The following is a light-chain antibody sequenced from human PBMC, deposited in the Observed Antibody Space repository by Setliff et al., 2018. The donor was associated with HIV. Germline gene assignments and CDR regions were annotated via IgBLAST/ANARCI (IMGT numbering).Light chain of an antibody. CDR1: SSDVGGYNS. V-gene: IGLV2-14*01. Sequence: QSALTQPASVSGSPGQSITISCTGTSSDVGGYNSVSWYQQHPGKAPKVIIHEVTNRPSGVSDRFSGSKSGNTASLTISGLQAEDEADYYCSSYTSRNSYVFGTWTKVTVL. CDR3: SSYTSRNSYV. J-gene: IGLJ1*01. CDR2: EVT.